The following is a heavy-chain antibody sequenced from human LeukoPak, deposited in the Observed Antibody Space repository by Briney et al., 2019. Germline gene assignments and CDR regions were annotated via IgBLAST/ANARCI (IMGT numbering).Heavy chain of an antibody. V-gene: IGHV5-51*01. J-gene: IGHJ4*02. D-gene: IGHD5-12*01. CDR3: ARMGYSGYDTSYYFDY. CDR2: IYPGDSDT. CDR1: GYSFTSYW. Sequence: GESLKISCKGSGYSFTSYWIGWVRQMPGKGLEWMGIIYPGDSDTRYSPSFQGQVTISADKSISTAYLQWSSLKASDTAMYYCARMGYSGYDTSYYFDYWGQGTLVTVSS.